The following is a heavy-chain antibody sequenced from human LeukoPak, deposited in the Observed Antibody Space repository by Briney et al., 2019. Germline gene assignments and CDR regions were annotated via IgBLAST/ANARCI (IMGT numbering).Heavy chain of an antibody. J-gene: IGHJ4*02. Sequence: GGFLRLSCTASGFTFSSYWMSWVRQAAGKGLEWVANVNQDGSKQYYADSVKGRFTTSRDNAKNSLYLQLNSVRVEDTAMYYCARGLSTALAYWGQGTLVTVSS. D-gene: IGHD2-21*02. CDR3: ARGLSTALAY. V-gene: IGHV3-7*01. CDR1: GFTFSSYW. CDR2: VNQDGSKQ.